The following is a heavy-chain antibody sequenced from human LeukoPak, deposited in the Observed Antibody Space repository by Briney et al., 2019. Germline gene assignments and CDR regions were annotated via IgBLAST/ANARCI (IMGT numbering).Heavy chain of an antibody. D-gene: IGHD4-17*01. CDR1: GFTFSSYA. Sequence: GGSLRLSRAASGFTFSSYAMSWVRQAPGKGLEWVSSISSSSSYIYYADSVKGRFTISRDNAKNSLYLQMNSLRAEDTAVYYCARPHDYGDYFYFDYWGQGTLVTVSS. V-gene: IGHV3-21*01. J-gene: IGHJ4*02. CDR3: ARPHDYGDYFYFDY. CDR2: ISSSSSYI.